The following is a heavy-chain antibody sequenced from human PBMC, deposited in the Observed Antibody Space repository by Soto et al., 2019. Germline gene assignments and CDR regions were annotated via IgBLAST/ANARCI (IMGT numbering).Heavy chain of an antibody. CDR1: GGTFSSYA. D-gene: IGHD2-8*02. V-gene: IGHV1-69*13. Sequence: SVKVSCKASGGTFSSYAISWVRQAPGQGLEWMGGIIPIFGTANYAQKFQGRVTITADESTSTAYMELSSLRSEDTAVYYCATQITTTGGLLRNDYYGMDIWGQGTTVTVSS. J-gene: IGHJ6*02. CDR2: IIPIFGTA. CDR3: ATQITTTGGLLRNDYYGMDI.